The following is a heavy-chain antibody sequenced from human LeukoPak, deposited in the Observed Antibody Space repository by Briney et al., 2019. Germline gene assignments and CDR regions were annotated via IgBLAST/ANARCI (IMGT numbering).Heavy chain of an antibody. J-gene: IGHJ6*03. Sequence: GASVKVSCKASGYTFTGYYMHWVRQAPGQGLEWMGRINPNSGGTNYAQKFQGRVTMTRDTSISTAYMELSRLRPDDTAVYYCARGGICSSTSCPTIYYMDVWGKGTTVTVSS. V-gene: IGHV1-2*06. CDR3: ARGGICSSTSCPTIYYMDV. CDR1: GYTFTGYY. CDR2: INPNSGGT. D-gene: IGHD2-2*01.